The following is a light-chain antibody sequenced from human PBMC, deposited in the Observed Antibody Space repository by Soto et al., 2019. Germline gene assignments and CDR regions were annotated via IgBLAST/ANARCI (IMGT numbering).Light chain of an antibody. J-gene: IGLJ3*02. CDR2: DVS. CDR1: SSDVGNYNL. CDR3: CSYAGSYTLV. V-gene: IGLV2-11*01. Sequence: QSALTQPASVSGSPGQSITISCTGTSSDVGNYNLVSWYQQYPGKAPKLMIYDVSKRPSGVPDRFSGSKSGNTASLTISGLQAEDEADYYCCSYAGSYTLVFGGGTKLTVL.